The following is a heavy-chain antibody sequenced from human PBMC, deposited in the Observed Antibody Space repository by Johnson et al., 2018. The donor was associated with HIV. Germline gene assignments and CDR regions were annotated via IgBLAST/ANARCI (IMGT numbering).Heavy chain of an antibody. V-gene: IGHV3-30*02. CDR2: IRYDGSNK. CDR3: AKDPQSGSYLAEDAFDI. D-gene: IGHD1-26*01. CDR1: GFTFSSYG. J-gene: IGHJ3*02. Sequence: QVQLVESGGDWVQPGGSLRLSCAASGFTFSSYGMHWVRQAPGKGLEWVAFIRYDGSNKYYADSVKGRFTISRDNSKNTLYLQMNSLRAEDTAVYYCAKDPQSGSYLAEDAFDIWGQGTMVTVSS.